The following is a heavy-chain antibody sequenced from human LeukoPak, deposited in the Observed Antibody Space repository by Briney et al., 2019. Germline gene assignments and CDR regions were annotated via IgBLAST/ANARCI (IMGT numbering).Heavy chain of an antibody. CDR2: ISAYNDNT. D-gene: IGHD3-22*01. CDR3: ARDEGYYDSSGLDY. Sequence: ASVKVSCKASGYTFNTYGISWVRRAPGQGLEWMGWISAYNDNTNYAQKLQGRVTMTTETPTSTAYMELRSLISDDTAMYYCARDEGYYDSSGLDYWGQGTLVTVSS. V-gene: IGHV1-18*01. CDR1: GYTFNTYG. J-gene: IGHJ4*02.